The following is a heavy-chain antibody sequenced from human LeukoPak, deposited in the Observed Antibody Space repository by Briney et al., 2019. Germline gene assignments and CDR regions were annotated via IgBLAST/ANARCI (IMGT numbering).Heavy chain of an antibody. V-gene: IGHV4-59*12. CDR1: GGSISSYC. J-gene: IGHJ6*02. Sequence: NPSETLSLTCTVSGGSISSYCWSWIRQPPGKGLEWIGYIYYSGSTNYNPSLKSRVTISVDTSKNQFSLKLTSVIAADTAVYYCAREGPPDVWGQGTTVTVSS. CDR3: AREGPPDV. CDR2: IYYSGST.